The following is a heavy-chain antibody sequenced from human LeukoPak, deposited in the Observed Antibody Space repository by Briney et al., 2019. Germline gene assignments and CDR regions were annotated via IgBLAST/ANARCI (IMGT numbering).Heavy chain of an antibody. Sequence: SVKVSCKASGGTFSSYAISWVRQAPGQGLEWMGGIIPIFGTANYAQKFQGRVTITADESTSTAYMELSSLRSEDTAVHYCAVRDLASSGWYVDYWGQGTLVTVSS. CDR1: GGTFSSYA. J-gene: IGHJ4*02. V-gene: IGHV1-69*01. D-gene: IGHD6-19*01. CDR2: IIPIFGTA. CDR3: AVRDLASSGWYVDY.